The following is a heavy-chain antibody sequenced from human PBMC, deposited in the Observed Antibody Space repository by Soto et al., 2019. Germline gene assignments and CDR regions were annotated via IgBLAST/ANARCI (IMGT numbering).Heavy chain of an antibody. CDR3: ATPGGFGMDV. CDR2: IFPGDAET. J-gene: IGHJ6*02. V-gene: IGHV5-51*01. D-gene: IGHD5-12*01. Sequence: GESLKISCQGSGYNFATHWIGWVRHKAGKGLEWMGIIFPGDAETRYSPSFQGHITISADKSISTAYLRWSSLKASDTGMYYCATPGGFGMDVWGQGTTVTVSS. CDR1: GYNFATHW.